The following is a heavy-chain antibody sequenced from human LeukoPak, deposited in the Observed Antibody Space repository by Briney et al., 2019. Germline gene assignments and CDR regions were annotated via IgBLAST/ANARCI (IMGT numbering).Heavy chain of an antibody. V-gene: IGHV4-31*01. CDR3: ARLSSTTVFDY. CDR1: GGSISCGGYS. Sequence: SETLSLTCTVSGGSISCGGYSWSWIRQHPGKGLEWIGYIYYSGSTYYNPSLKSQVTISVDTSKNQFSLKLSSVTAADTPVYYCARLSSTTVFDYWGQGTLVTVSS. D-gene: IGHD4-11*01. J-gene: IGHJ4*02. CDR2: IYYSGST.